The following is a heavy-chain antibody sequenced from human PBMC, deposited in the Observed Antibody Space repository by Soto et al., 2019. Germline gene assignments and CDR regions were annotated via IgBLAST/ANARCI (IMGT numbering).Heavy chain of an antibody. V-gene: IGHV1-18*01. CDR1: GYTFPSYG. CDR3: ARDDCSGGSCYRPLDY. D-gene: IGHD2-15*01. CDR2: ISGYNGNT. Sequence: SVKVSCKASGYTFPSYGISWVRQAPGQGLEWMGWISGYNGNTNYAQMLQGRVTMTTDTSTSTAYMELRSLRSDDTAVYYCARDDCSGGSCYRPLDYWGQGTLVTVSS. J-gene: IGHJ4*02.